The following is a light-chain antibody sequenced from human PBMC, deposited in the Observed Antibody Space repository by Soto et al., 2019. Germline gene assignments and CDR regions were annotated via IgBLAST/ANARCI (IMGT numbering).Light chain of an antibody. Sequence: EIVLTQSPATLSVSPGERVTLSCRASETLISFLAWYQQKPGQAPRLLISGASTRATGIPARFSGSGSGTEFTLTISSLQSEDFAVYYCQQYYDYPPLIFGGGTKVEIK. V-gene: IGKV3-15*01. CDR2: GAS. CDR3: QQYYDYPPLI. J-gene: IGKJ4*01. CDR1: ETLISF.